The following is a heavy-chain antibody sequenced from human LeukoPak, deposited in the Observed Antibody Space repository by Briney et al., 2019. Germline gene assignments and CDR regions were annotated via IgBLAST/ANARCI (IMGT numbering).Heavy chain of an antibody. CDR2: ISGSGGST. V-gene: IGHV3-23*01. CDR3: AKAKSGYCSSTSCYASDY. Sequence: GGSLRLSCAASGFTFSSYAMSWVRQAPGKRLEWVSAISGSGGSTYYADSVRGRFTISRDNSKNTLYLQMNSLRAEDTAVYYCAKAKSGYCSSTSCYASDYWGQGTLVTVSS. CDR1: GFTFSSYA. J-gene: IGHJ4*02. D-gene: IGHD2-2*03.